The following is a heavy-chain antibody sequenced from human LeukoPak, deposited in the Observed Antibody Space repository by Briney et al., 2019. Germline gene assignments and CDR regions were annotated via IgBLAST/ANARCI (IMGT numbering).Heavy chain of an antibody. V-gene: IGHV4-30-2*01. CDR1: GGSISSGGYS. CDR2: IYHSGST. J-gene: IGHJ5*02. D-gene: IGHD3-10*01. Sequence: PSQTLSLTCAVSGGSISSGGYSWSWIRQPPGKGLEWIGYIYHSGSTYYNPSLKSRVTISVDRSKNQFSLKLSSVTAADTAVYYCARGSLWSGGSSPYNWFDPWGQGTLVTVSS. CDR3: ARGSLWSGGSSPYNWFDP.